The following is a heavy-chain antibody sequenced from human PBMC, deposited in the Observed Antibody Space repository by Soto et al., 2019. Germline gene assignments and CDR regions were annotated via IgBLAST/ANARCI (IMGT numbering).Heavy chain of an antibody. D-gene: IGHD1-26*01. CDR1: GGSISVYY. CDR3: ARGEGSSPPRD. J-gene: IGHJ4*02. CDR2: IYDSGSP. Sequence: SETLSLTCTISGGSISVYYWSWIRQPPGQALEWIGYIYDSGSPYYNPSLRSRVIISADTSKNQISLKLTSATAADTAVYYGARGEGSSPPRDWGRGTLVTVSS. V-gene: IGHV4-59*01.